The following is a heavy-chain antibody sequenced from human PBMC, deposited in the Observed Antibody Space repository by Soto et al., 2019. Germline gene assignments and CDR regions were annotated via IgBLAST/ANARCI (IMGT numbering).Heavy chain of an antibody. Sequence: SETLALTCTFSGGSIGSDSWTCIRQPPGDRLDWLAYMSYSGSTNYNPSLKSRVTISVDTSKNQFSLKLSSVTAADTAVYYCAGVGRRPNCSGGSCYSSGWFDPWGQGTLVTVSS. V-gene: IGHV4-59*01. D-gene: IGHD2-15*01. CDR1: GGSIGSDS. CDR3: AGVGRRPNCSGGSCYSSGWFDP. J-gene: IGHJ5*02. CDR2: MSYSGST.